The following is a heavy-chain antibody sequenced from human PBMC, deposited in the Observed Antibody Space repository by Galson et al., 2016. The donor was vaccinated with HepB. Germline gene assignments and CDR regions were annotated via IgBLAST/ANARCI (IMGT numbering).Heavy chain of an antibody. D-gene: IGHD2-15*01. Sequence: SLRLSCAASGFTFSSYAMTWVRQAPGKGLEWVSSISGSGDSTIYADSVRGRFTISRDNSKNTLYLQLNSLRAEDTAVYYCAKDGGYCSDATCYYRNSWGQGTLVTVSS. CDR1: GFTFSSYA. CDR2: ISGSGDST. V-gene: IGHV3-23*01. CDR3: AKDGGYCSDATCYYRNS. J-gene: IGHJ4*02.